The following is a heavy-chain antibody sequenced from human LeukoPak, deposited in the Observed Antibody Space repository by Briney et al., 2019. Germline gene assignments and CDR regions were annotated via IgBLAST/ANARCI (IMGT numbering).Heavy chain of an antibody. D-gene: IGHD1-1*01. V-gene: IGHV3-74*01. CDR2: INTDGSDT. CDR3: TSGNGHGFDI. Sequence: GGSLRLSCAASGFTFNTYWMHWVRQAPGKGPVWVSRINTDGSDTSYADSVKGRFTISRDNAKNTLHLQMNSLRVEDTAKYYCTSGNGHGFDIWGQGTMVIVSS. CDR1: GFTFNTYW. J-gene: IGHJ3*02.